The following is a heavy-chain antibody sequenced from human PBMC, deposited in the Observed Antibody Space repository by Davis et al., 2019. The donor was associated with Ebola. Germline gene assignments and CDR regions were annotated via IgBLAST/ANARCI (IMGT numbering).Heavy chain of an antibody. CDR2: ISYDGSNK. CDR1: GFIFKTYT. J-gene: IGHJ6*04. CDR3: AKSGLSFGVVKYHYGMDV. D-gene: IGHD3-3*01. V-gene: IGHV3-30*04. Sequence: GGSLRLSCAASGFIFKTYTMHWVRQAPGKGLEWVAVISYDGSNKYYADSVKGRFTISRDNSKNTLYLQMNSLRAEDTAVYYCAKSGLSFGVVKYHYGMDVWGKGTTVTVSS.